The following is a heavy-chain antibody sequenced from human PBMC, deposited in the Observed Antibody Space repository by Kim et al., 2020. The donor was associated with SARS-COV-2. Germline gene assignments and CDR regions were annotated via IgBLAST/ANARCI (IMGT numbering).Heavy chain of an antibody. CDR3: ARAEALVLRGVSLAEYFQH. J-gene: IGHJ1*01. CDR2: IYHSGST. V-gene: IGHV4-4*02. Sequence: SETLSLTCAVSGGSISISNWWSWVRQPPGKGLEWIGEIYHSGSTNYNPSLKSRVTISVDKSKNQFSLKLSSVTAADTAVYYCARAEALVLRGVSLAEYFQHWGQGTLVTVSS. D-gene: IGHD3-10*01. CDR1: GGSISISNW.